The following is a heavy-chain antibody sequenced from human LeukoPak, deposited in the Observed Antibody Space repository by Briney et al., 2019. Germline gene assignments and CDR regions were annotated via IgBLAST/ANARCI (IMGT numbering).Heavy chain of an antibody. CDR3: ARDGRKIRGYDY. CDR2: ISWKSGSI. J-gene: IGHJ4*02. D-gene: IGHD1-14*01. V-gene: IGHV3-9*01. CDR1: GFTFDDYA. Sequence: GGSLRLSCAASGFTFDDYAMHWVRQAPGKGLEWVSGISWKSGSIGYADSVKGRFTISRDNAKNTLYLQMNSLRAEDTAVYYCARDGRKIRGYDYWGQGTLVTVSS.